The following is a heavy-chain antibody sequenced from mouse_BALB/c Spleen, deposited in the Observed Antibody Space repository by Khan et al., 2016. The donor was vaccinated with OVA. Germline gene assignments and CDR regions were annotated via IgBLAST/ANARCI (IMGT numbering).Heavy chain of an antibody. CDR3: ARDRYYYGRGLAY. CDR1: GFSLTGYG. J-gene: IGHJ3*01. Sequence: VKLEESGPGLVAPSQSLSITCTVSGFSLTGYGVNWVRQPPGKGLEWLGMIWGDGSTDYNSALKSRLSISKDNSKSQVFLKMNSLQTDDTARYXCARDRYYYGRGLAYWGQGTLVTVSA. V-gene: IGHV2-6-7*01. CDR2: IWGDGST. D-gene: IGHD1-1*01.